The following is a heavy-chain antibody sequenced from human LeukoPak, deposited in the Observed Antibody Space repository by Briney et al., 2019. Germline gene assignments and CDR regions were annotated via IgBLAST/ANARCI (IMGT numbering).Heavy chain of an antibody. Sequence: PGGSLRLSCAGSGFTFSTYWMHWVRQAPGKGLVWVSYTSSSSSTIYYADSVKGRFTISRDNAKNSLYLQMNSLRAEDTAVYYCARARRQWLVAYWYFDLWGRGTLVTVSS. CDR2: TSSSSSTI. CDR1: GFTFSTYW. J-gene: IGHJ2*01. D-gene: IGHD6-19*01. CDR3: ARARRQWLVAYWYFDL. V-gene: IGHV3-48*01.